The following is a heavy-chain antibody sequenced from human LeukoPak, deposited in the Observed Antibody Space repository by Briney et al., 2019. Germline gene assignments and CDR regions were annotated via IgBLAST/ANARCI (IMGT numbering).Heavy chain of an antibody. CDR1: GFTFRNFG. V-gene: IGHV3-23*01. CDR3: AKRGGYDSTGYYFDS. Sequence: GSLRLSCAASGFTFRNFGMSWVRQAPGKGLEWVSIISATIGSTFYADSVKGRFTISRDNSKNTMYLQMNSLRAEDTAVYYCAKRGGYDSTGYYFDSWGQGTLVTVSS. J-gene: IGHJ4*02. CDR2: ISATIGST. D-gene: IGHD3-22*01.